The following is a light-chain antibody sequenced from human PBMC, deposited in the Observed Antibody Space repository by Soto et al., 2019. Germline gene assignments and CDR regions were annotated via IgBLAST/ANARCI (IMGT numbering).Light chain of an antibody. V-gene: IGLV1-47*01. CDR3: AAWDDSLSGLYV. Sequence: QSALTQPPSASGTPGQRVTISCSGSSSNIGSNYVYWYQQLPGTAPKLLIYRNNQRPSGGPDRFSGSKSGTSASLAISGLRSEDEADYYCAAWDDSLSGLYVFGTVTKVTVL. CDR1: SSNIGSNY. J-gene: IGLJ1*01. CDR2: RNN.